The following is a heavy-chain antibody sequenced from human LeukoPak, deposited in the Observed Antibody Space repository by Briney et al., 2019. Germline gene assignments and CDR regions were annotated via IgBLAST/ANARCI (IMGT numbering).Heavy chain of an antibody. Sequence: KTSETLSLTCNVSGASVSSGSYYWSWIRQPPGKELEWIGYIYYSGSTSYNPSLKSRATVSVDTSKNQFSLKLTSVTASDTAVYYCAKHLGCNSIGCPFDGFDLWGQGTTVTVSS. V-gene: IGHV4-61*01. CDR3: AKHLGCNSIGCPFDGFDL. CDR1: GASVSSGSYY. CDR2: IYYSGST. J-gene: IGHJ3*01. D-gene: IGHD2/OR15-2a*01.